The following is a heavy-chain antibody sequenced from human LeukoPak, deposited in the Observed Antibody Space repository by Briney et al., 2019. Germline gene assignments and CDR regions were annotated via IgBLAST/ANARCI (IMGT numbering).Heavy chain of an antibody. CDR3: ATTSMIVPTDAAFDI. J-gene: IGHJ3*02. Sequence: GASVKVSCKASGGTFSSYAISWVRQAPGKGLEWMGGFDPEDGGTIYAQKFQGRVTMTEDTSTDTAYMELSSLRSEDTAVYYCATTSMIVPTDAAFDIWGQGTMVTVSS. CDR1: GGTFSSYA. CDR2: FDPEDGGT. V-gene: IGHV1-24*01. D-gene: IGHD3-22*01.